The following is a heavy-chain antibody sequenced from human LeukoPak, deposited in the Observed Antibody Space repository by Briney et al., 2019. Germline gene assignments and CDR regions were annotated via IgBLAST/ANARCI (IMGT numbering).Heavy chain of an antibody. D-gene: IGHD6-6*01. V-gene: IGHV3-53*01. CDR3: ARDRLYSSSSEDY. Sequence: GGSLRLSCAASGFTVSSNYMSWVRQAPGKGLEWVSVIYSGGSTYYADSVKGRFTISRDNSKNTLYLQMNSLRAEDTAVYYCARDRLYSSSSEDYWGQGTLVTVSS. CDR2: IYSGGST. J-gene: IGHJ4*02. CDR1: GFTVSSNY.